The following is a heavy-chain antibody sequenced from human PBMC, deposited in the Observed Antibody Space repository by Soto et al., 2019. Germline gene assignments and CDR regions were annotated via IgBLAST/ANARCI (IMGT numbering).Heavy chain of an antibody. CDR1: GFTFRSYW. CDR2: LNGDGSDT. CDR3: ASGARGYTGGYVIEY. J-gene: IGHJ4*01. V-gene: IGHV3-74*01. Sequence: EVQLVQSGGDLVQPGGSLRLSCVASGFTFRSYWMHWVRQAPGKGLVWVSRLNGDGSDTGYADSVKGRFTISRDNAENTVNLQMESLRAEDTAVYYCASGARGYTGGYVIEYWGRGTLVTVSS. D-gene: IGHD5-18*01.